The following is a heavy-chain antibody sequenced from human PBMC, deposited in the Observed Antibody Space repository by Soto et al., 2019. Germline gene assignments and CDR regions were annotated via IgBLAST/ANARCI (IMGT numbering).Heavy chain of an antibody. J-gene: IGHJ6*02. CDR2: IIPIFGTA. CDR3: ARDPRGVVVPAATTDQYYYYYGMDV. D-gene: IGHD2-2*01. CDR1: GGTFSSYA. Sequence: GDSVKVSCKASGGTFSSYAISWVRQAPGQGLEWMGGIIPIFGTANYAQKFQGRVTITADESTSTAYMELSSLRSEDTAVYYCARDPRGVVVPAATTDQYYYYYGMDVWGQGTTVTVSS. V-gene: IGHV1-69*13.